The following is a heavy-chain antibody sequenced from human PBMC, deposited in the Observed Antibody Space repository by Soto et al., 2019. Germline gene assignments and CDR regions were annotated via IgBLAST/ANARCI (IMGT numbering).Heavy chain of an antibody. CDR1: GGSISSGGYY. CDR2: IYYSGST. J-gene: IGHJ4*02. Sequence: SETLSLTCTVSGGSISSGGYYWSWIRQHPGKGLEWIGYIYYSGSTYYNPSLKSRVTISVDTSKNQFSLKLSSVTAADTAVYYCATGSGGSGYYYYFDYWGQGTLVTVSS. CDR3: ATGSGGSGYYYYFDY. D-gene: IGHD3-22*01. V-gene: IGHV4-31*03.